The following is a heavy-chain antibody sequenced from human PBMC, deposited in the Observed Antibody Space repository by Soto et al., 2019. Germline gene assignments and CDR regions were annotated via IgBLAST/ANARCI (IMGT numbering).Heavy chain of an antibody. CDR1: GYTFTSFG. Sequence: ASVKVSCKASGYTFTSFGVSWLRQAPGQGPEWMGWISGYNGKTKYTQKVQGRVTLTTDTSTATAYMELRSLRSDDTAVYYCAKDPRIAAGYYYGMDVWGQGTTVTVSS. J-gene: IGHJ6*02. D-gene: IGHD6-13*01. V-gene: IGHV1-18*04. CDR3: AKDPRIAAGYYYGMDV. CDR2: ISGYNGKT.